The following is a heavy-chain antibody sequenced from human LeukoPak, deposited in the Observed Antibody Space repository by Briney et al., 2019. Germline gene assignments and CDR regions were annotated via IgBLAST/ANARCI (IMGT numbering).Heavy chain of an antibody. CDR1: DFTFSSYA. D-gene: IGHD6-19*01. CDR2: ISGSGGST. Sequence: GGSLRLSCAASDFTFSSYAMSWVRQAPGKGLEWVSAISGSGGSTYSADSVKGRFTISRDNSKNTLYLQMNSLRAEDTAVYYCAKDGSSGSWFDPWGQGTLVTVSS. V-gene: IGHV3-23*01. J-gene: IGHJ5*02. CDR3: AKDGSSGSWFDP.